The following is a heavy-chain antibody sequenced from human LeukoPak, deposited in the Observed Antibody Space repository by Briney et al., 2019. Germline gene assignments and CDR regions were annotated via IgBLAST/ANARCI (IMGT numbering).Heavy chain of an antibody. CDR2: INWSSNTI. CDR1: GFTFNSYS. J-gene: IGHJ5*02. V-gene: IGHV3-48*04. D-gene: IGHD1-26*01. Sequence: GGSLRLSCAASGFTFNSYSMNWVRQAPGKGLEWIADINWSSNTIYYEDSVRGRFTISRDNAKNTVYLHMTNLRAEDTAVYYCARDPGIVGATWGQGTLVTVSS. CDR3: ARDPGIVGAT.